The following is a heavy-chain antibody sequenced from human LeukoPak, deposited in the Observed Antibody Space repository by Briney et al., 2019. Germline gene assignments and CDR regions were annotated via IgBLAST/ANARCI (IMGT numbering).Heavy chain of an antibody. CDR3: AKGLEIAIVSTLDR. V-gene: IGHV3-23*01. D-gene: IGHD2-21*01. J-gene: IGHJ5*02. CDR1: GFSFSSYA. Sequence: GGSLRLSCVVSGFSFSSYAMIWVRQAPGKGLEWVSGITGTGDDTYYADCAKGRFTISRDNFKNTVFLEMNSLRDEDTAVYYCAKGLEIAIVSTLDRWGQGTLVTVSS. CDR2: ITGTGDDT.